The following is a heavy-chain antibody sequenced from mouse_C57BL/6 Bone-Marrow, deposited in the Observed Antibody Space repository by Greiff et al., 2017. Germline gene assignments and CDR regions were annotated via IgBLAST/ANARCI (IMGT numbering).Heavy chain of an antibody. CDR3: ARWDSNHVGDY. CDR2: IYPGSGST. V-gene: IGHV1-55*01. D-gene: IGHD2-5*01. J-gene: IGHJ2*01. CDR1: GYTFTSYW. Sequence: VQLQQPGAELVKPGASVKMSCKASGYTFTSYWITWVKQRPGQGLEWIGDIYPGSGSTNYNEKFKSKATLTVDTSSSTAYMQLSSLVSEDSAVYYCARWDSNHVGDYWGQGTTLTVSS.